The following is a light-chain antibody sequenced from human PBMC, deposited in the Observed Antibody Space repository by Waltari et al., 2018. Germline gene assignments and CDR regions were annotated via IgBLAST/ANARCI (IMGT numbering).Light chain of an antibody. CDR1: SGRIASNY. Sequence: NFMLTQPHSVSESPGKTVTLSCTRSSGRIASNYVQWYQQRPGSAPTTVIYEDNQRPSGVPDRFSGSIDSSSNSASLTISGLRTEDEADYYCQSYGSGVIFGGGTKLTVL. V-gene: IGLV6-57*03. CDR2: EDN. J-gene: IGLJ2*01. CDR3: QSYGSGVI.